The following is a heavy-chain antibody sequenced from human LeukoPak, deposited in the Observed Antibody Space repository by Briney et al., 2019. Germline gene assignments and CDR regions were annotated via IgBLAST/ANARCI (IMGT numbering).Heavy chain of an antibody. Sequence: GASVKVSCKASGGTFSSYAISWVRQAPGQGLEWMGGITPIFGTANYAQKFQGRVTITADESTSTAYMELSSLRSEDTAVYYCATSHARLLWFGELVPSHFDYWGQGTLVTVSS. CDR1: GGTFSSYA. V-gene: IGHV1-69*13. J-gene: IGHJ4*02. D-gene: IGHD3-10*01. CDR2: ITPIFGTA. CDR3: ATSHARLLWFGELVPSHFDY.